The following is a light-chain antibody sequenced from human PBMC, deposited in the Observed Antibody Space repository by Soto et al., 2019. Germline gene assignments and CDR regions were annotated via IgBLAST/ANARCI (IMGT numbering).Light chain of an antibody. Sequence: QSVLTQPASVTGSPGQSITISCTATGSDVGGYNRVSWYQQYPGTAPKLMIYEVTNRPSGVPDRFSGSKSGNTASLTVSGLQAADEADYYCTSYAGSSVVFGGGTKLTVL. CDR3: TSYAGSSVV. CDR2: EVT. CDR1: GSDVGGYNR. J-gene: IGLJ2*01. V-gene: IGLV2-8*01.